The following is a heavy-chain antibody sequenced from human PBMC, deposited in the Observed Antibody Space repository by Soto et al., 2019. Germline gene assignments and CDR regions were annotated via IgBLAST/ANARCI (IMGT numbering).Heavy chain of an antibody. D-gene: IGHD6-19*01. Sequence: PGGSLRLSCAASGFTFSSYSMNWVRQAPGKGLEWISYISSSGKAIHYADSVKGRFTVSRDNSKSTLYLQMDSLRDEDTAVYYCAKDSVYDSGWYWRYWGLGTLVTVSS. V-gene: IGHV3-48*02. CDR2: ISSSGKAI. J-gene: IGHJ4*02. CDR3: AKDSVYDSGWYWRY. CDR1: GFTFSSYS.